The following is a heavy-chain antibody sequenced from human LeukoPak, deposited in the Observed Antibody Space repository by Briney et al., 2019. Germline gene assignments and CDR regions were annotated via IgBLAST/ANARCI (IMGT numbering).Heavy chain of an antibody. CDR2: IHYSGST. CDR3: ARYREVGATVDY. Sequence: SETLSLTCTVSGGSISSYYWSWIRQPPGKGLEWIGGIHYSGSTYYNPSLKSRVTISVDTSKNQFSLTLSSVTAADTAVYYCARYREVGATVDYWGQGTLVTVSS. D-gene: IGHD1-26*01. J-gene: IGHJ4*02. CDR1: GGSISSYY. V-gene: IGHV4-59*05.